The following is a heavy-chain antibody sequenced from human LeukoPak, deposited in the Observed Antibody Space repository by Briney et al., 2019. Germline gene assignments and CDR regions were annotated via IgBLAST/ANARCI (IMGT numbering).Heavy chain of an antibody. D-gene: IGHD4-23*01. J-gene: IGHJ4*02. CDR1: GGSISTYY. Sequence: SETLSLTCTVSGGSISTYYWSWIRQPPGKGLEWIGYIFYSGSTNYNPSLKSRVTTSVDTSKNQFSLKLSSVTAADTAVYYCARLGSGAGRWDFDYWGQGTLVTVSS. V-gene: IGHV4-59*01. CDR2: IFYSGST. CDR3: ARLGSGAGRWDFDY.